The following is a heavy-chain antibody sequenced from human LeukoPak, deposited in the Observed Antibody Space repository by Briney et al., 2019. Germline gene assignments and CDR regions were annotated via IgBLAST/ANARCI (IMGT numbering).Heavy chain of an antibody. V-gene: IGHV3-30*18. J-gene: IGHJ4*02. D-gene: IGHD6-19*01. CDR1: GFTFSSYG. CDR3: AKGVGRSVAGTFFDY. Sequence: GGSLRLSCAASGFTFSSYGMHWVRQAPGKGLEWVAVISYDGSNKYYADSVKGRFTISRDNSKNTLYLQMNSLRAEDTAVYYCAKGVGRSVAGTFFDYWGQGTLVTVSS. CDR2: ISYDGSNK.